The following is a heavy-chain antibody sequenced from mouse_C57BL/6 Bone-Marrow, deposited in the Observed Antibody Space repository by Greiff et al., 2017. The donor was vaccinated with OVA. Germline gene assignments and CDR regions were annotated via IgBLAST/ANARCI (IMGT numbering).Heavy chain of an antibody. CDR2: IYPGSGST. CDR3: EKRSYDGSMDY. Sequence: QVQLKQPGAELVKPGASVKMSCKASGYTFTSYWITWVKQRPGQGLEWLGDIYPGSGSTNYNEKFKSKATLTVDKSSSTAYMQLSSLTSADSAVYYCEKRSYDGSMDYWGQGTTLTVSS. V-gene: IGHV1-55*01. J-gene: IGHJ2*01. CDR1: GYTFTSYW. D-gene: IGHD1-1*01.